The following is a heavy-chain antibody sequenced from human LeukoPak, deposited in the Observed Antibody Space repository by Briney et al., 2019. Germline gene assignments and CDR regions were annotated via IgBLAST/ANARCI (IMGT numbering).Heavy chain of an antibody. J-gene: IGHJ5*02. CDR3: ARGGSSWYVWFDP. D-gene: IGHD6-13*01. V-gene: IGHV4-59*01. Sequence: SETLSLTCTVSGGSIRSYYWSWIRQPPGKGLEWIGYIYYSGSTNYNPSLKSRVTISVDTSKNQFSLKLSSVTAADTAVYYCARGGSSWYVWFDPWGQGTLVTVSS. CDR2: IYYSGST. CDR1: GGSIRSYY.